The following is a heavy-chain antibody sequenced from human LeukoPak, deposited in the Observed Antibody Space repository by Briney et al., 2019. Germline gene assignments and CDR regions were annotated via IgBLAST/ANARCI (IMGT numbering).Heavy chain of an antibody. CDR1: GGSISSYY. CDR2: IYYSGST. J-gene: IGHJ3*02. Sequence: SETLSLTCTVSGGSISSYYWSWIRQPPGKGLEWIGYIYYSGSTNYNPSLKSRVTISVDTSKNQFSLKLSSVTAADTAVYYCARVTDDAFDIWGQGTMVTVSS. CDR3: ARVTDDAFDI. V-gene: IGHV4-59*01.